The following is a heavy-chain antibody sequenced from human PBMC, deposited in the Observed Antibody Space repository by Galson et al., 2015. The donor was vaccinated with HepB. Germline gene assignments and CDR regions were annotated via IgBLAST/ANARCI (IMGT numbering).Heavy chain of an antibody. CDR1: GFTFSSYA. CDR2: ISYDGSNK. J-gene: IGHJ3*02. V-gene: IGHV3-30-3*01. Sequence: SLRLSCAASGFTFSSYAMHWVRQAPGKGLEWVAVISYDGSNKYYADSVKGRFTISRDNAKNSLYLQMNSLRAEDTAVYYCAQEYCSSTSCYGGWVDIWGQGTMVTVSS. CDR3: AQEYCSSTSCYGGWVDI. D-gene: IGHD2-2*01.